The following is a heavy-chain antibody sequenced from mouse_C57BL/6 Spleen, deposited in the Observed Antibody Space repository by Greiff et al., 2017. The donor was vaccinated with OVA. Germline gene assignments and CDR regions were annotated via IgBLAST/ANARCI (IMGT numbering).Heavy chain of an antibody. CDR3: TRGRGTDY. CDR2: IDPETGAT. V-gene: IGHV1-15*01. Sequence: QVHVKQSGAELVRPGASVTLSCKASGYTFTDYEMHWVKQTPVHGLEWIGAIDPETGATAYNQKFKGKAILTADKSSSTAYMELRSLTSEDSAVYYCTRGRGTDYWGQGTTLTVSS. CDR1: GYTFTDYE. D-gene: IGHD3-3*01. J-gene: IGHJ2*01.